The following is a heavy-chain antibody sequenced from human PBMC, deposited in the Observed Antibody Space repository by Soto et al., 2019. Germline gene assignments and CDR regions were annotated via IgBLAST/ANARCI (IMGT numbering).Heavy chain of an antibody. V-gene: IGHV5-51*01. D-gene: IGHD3-16*01. J-gene: IGHJ6*02. CDR3: ARVMIQGKNSCCIDV. CDR1: GYSFTSYW. CDR2: IYPGDSDT. Sequence: PGESLKISCKGSGYSFTSYWIGWVRQMPGKGLEGMGIIYPGDSDTRYSPSFQGQVTISADKSISTAYLQWSSLKASDTAKYYCARVMIQGKNSCCIDVSGQGTTLTV.